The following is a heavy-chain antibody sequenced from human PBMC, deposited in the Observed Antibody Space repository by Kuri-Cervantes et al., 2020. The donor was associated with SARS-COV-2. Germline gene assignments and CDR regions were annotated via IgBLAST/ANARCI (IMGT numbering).Heavy chain of an antibody. D-gene: IGHD4-11*01. CDR1: GGSFSGYY. CDR3: ARAGVRVLIDLYSNPGFDY. J-gene: IGHJ4*02. Sequence: GSLRLSCAVYGGSFSGYYWSWIRQPPGKGLEWIGEINHSGSTNYNPSLKSRVTISVDMSKNQFSLKLSSVTAADTAVYYCARAGVRVLIDLYSNPGFDYWGQGTLVTVSS. V-gene: IGHV4-34*01. CDR2: INHSGST.